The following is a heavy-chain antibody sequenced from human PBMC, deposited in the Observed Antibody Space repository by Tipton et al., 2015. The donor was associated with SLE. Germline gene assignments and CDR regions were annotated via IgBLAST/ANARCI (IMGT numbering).Heavy chain of an antibody. V-gene: IGHV4-59*01. D-gene: IGHD7-27*01. CDR2: VSYSGST. CDR3: ARDLGEYFQH. CDR1: GGSISRYY. J-gene: IGHJ1*01. Sequence: TLSLTCTVSGGSISRYYWSWIRQPPGRGLEWIGYVSYSGSTKYNASLKSRVTISVDTSNNQFSLKLNSVTAADTAVYYCARDLGEYFQHWGQGTLVTVSS.